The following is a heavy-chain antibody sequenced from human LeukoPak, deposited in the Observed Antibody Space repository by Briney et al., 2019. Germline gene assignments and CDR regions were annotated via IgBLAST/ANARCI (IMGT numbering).Heavy chain of an antibody. V-gene: IGHV1-2*02. CDR3: ARARGGSGRGDYFDS. D-gene: IGHD3-16*01. J-gene: IGHJ4*02. CDR2: INPNSGGT. CDR1: GYAFTGYY. Sequence: ASVKVSCKASGYAFTGYYMHWVRQAPGQGLEWMGWINPNSGGTDYAQKFQGRVTMTRDTSITTAYMELSSLRSDDPAVYYCARARGGSGRGDYFDSWGQGTLVTVSS.